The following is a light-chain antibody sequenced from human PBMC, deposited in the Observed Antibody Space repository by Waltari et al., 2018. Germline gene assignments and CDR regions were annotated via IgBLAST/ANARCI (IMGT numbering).Light chain of an antibody. CDR3: QQYYIFPRT. Sequence: DIVMTQSPESLAVSLGERATINCKSNQSVLHTSNNLNFLAWYQQRPGHPPKLLIYWASTRDSGVPERFSGSGSATDFTLTISSLQAEDVAVYYCQQYYIFPRTFGQGTRVEIK. J-gene: IGKJ1*01. CDR2: WAS. CDR1: QSVLHTSNNLNF. V-gene: IGKV4-1*01.